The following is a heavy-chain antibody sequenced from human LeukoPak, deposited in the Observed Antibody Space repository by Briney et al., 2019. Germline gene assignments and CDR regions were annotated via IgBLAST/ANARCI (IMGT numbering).Heavy chain of an antibody. CDR1: GFTFSSYA. Sequence: PGRSLRLSCAASGFTFSSYAMHWVRQAPGKGLEWVAGISYDGSNKYYADSVKGRFTISRDNSKNTLYLQMNSLRAEDTAVYYCARGDDYDSSGYLDYWGQGTLVTVSS. V-gene: IGHV3-30-3*01. D-gene: IGHD3-22*01. J-gene: IGHJ4*02. CDR2: ISYDGSNK. CDR3: ARGDDYDSSGYLDY.